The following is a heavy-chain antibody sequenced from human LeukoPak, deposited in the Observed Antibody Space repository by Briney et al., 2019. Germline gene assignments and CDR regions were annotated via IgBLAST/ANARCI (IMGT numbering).Heavy chain of an antibody. CDR1: GGSISGYF. V-gene: IGHV4-4*09. D-gene: IGHD2-15*01. J-gene: IGHJ3*02. CDR2: IHSGGST. CDR3: ARRQGYCSDVNNPCPGAFDI. Sequence: PSETLSLTCAVPGGSISGYFWSWIRQPPGKGLEGIGYIHSGGSTKYNPSLKSRVTISKDTSNNQVSLHLSSVTAADTAVYYCARRQGYCSDVNNPCPGAFDIWGQGTMVTVS.